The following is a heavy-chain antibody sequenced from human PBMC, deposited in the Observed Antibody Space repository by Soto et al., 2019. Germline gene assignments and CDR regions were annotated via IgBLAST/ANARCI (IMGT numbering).Heavy chain of an antibody. CDR1: GGSISSYY. D-gene: IGHD1-26*01. Sequence: PSETLSLTCTVSGGSISSYYWSWIRQPPGKGLEWIGYIYYSGRTNYNPSNKSRITISEDTSKNQFSLKLSSVTAAYTSVYFCATQEVGGSYVYTFDPWGQGTLVTVSS. V-gene: IGHV4-59*08. CDR2: IYYSGRT. CDR3: ATQEVGGSYVYTFDP. J-gene: IGHJ5*02.